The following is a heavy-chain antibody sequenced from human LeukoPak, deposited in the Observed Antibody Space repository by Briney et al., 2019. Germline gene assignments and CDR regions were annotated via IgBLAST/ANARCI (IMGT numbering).Heavy chain of an antibody. V-gene: IGHV1-69*01. CDR2: IIPIYGTA. CDR1: GGTFSNYP. CDR3: ATHTRSHNYWWFDI. Sequence: SVKVSCKFSGGTFSNYPIVWVRQAPGRGLEWLGGIIPIYGTANYAQRFQGRFTLTAHESTATAYMELTSLTSDDTAMYFCATHTRSHNYWWFDIWGQGTLVTVSS. D-gene: IGHD5-24*01. J-gene: IGHJ5*02.